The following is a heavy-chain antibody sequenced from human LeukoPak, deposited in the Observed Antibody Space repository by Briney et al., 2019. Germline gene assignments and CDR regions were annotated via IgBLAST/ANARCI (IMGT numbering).Heavy chain of an antibody. V-gene: IGHV3-48*01. CDR3: ARSRWGTTLDY. CDR2: ISSSSSTI. J-gene: IGHJ4*02. Sequence: GGSLRLSCAASGFTSSSYSMNWVRQAPGKGLEWVSYISSSSSTIYYADSVKGRFTISRDNAKNSLYLQMNSLRAEDTAVYYCARSRWGTTLDYWGQGTLVTVSS. D-gene: IGHD3-16*01. CDR1: GFTSSSYS.